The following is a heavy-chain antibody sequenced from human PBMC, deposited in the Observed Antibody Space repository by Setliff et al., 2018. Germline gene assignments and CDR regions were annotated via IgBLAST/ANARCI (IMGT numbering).Heavy chain of an antibody. D-gene: IGHD3-3*01. J-gene: IGHJ4*02. CDR1: GGTFTNYG. CDR3: TRSVLQFFGVVVDFDF. V-gene: IGHV1-69*05. CDR2: TIPLFGTT. Sequence: SVKVSCKASGGTFTNYGVSWVRQAPGQGLEWMGGTIPLFGTTDYAQKFHGRVTIITDESTSTAYMELRSLRTEDTAVYYCTRSVLQFFGVVVDFDFWGQGTLVTVSS.